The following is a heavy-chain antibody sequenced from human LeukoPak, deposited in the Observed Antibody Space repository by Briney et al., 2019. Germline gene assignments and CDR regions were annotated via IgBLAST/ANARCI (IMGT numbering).Heavy chain of an antibody. CDR2: ISGSGGST. CDR1: GFTFSSYA. J-gene: IGHJ5*02. V-gene: IGHV3-23*01. D-gene: IGHD6-19*01. Sequence: GGSLRLSCAASGFTFSSYAMSWVRQAPGKGLEWVSAISGSGGSTYYADSVKGRFTISRDNFRNTLYLQMNSLRAEDTAVYYCAKDPDSSGWYSNWFDPWGQGTLVTVSS. CDR3: AKDPDSSGWYSNWFDP.